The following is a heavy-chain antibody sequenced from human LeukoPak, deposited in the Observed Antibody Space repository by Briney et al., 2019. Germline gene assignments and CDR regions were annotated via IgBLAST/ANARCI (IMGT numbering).Heavy chain of an antibody. J-gene: IGHJ4*02. CDR3: ASLPDSSSRLGPFDY. Sequence: ASVKVSCKASGGTFSSYAISWVRQAPGQGLEWMGGIIPIFGTANYAQEFQGRVTITADESTSTAYMELSSLRSEDTAVYYCASLPDSSSRLGPFDYWGQGTLVTVSS. D-gene: IGHD6-13*01. CDR1: GGTFSSYA. CDR2: IIPIFGTA. V-gene: IGHV1-69*13.